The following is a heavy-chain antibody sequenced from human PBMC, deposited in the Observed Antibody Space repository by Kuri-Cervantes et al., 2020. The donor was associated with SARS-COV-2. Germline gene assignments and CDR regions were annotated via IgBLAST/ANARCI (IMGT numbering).Heavy chain of an antibody. J-gene: IGHJ6*02. Sequence: GGSLRLSCAASGFTFSSYSMNWVRQAPGKGLEWVSYISSSSTIYYADSVKGRFTISRDNAKNSLYLQMNSLRDEDTAVYYCARDSYYYGSGSYWYYYYGMDVWGQGTTVTVSS. V-gene: IGHV3-48*02. D-gene: IGHD3-10*01. CDR2: ISSSSTI. CDR3: ARDSYYYGSGSYWYYYYGMDV. CDR1: GFTFSSYS.